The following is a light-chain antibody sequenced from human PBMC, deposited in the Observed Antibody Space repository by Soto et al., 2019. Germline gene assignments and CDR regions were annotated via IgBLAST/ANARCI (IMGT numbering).Light chain of an antibody. V-gene: IGKV1-5*01. Sequence: DIRITQSHSPLSASVGDRVTITCRASQSISTWLAWYQQKPGKAPKFLIYDASNLESGVPSRFSGSGSGTEFTLTISSLQPDDFATYYCQQYSSYWTFGQGTKVDIK. CDR2: DAS. CDR1: QSISTW. J-gene: IGKJ1*01. CDR3: QQYSSYWT.